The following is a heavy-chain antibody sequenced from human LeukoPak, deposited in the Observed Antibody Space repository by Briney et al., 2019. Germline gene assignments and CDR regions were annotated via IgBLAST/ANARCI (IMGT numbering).Heavy chain of an antibody. Sequence: QPGGSLRLSCAAWGFIFHDYDMQWVRHAPGKGLEWVAGMSWERGRIGYADSVKRRFTVSRDNAQNSLYLQMNSLRPEDTALYYCAKDLDASGRQNDYYYYGMDVWGQGTTVTVSS. CDR3: AKDLDASGRQNDYYYYGMDV. J-gene: IGHJ6*02. D-gene: IGHD3-10*01. CDR2: MSWERGRI. CDR1: GFIFHDYD. V-gene: IGHV3-9*01.